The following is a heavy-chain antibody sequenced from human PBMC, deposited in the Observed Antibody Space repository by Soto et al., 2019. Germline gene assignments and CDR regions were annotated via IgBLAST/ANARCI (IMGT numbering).Heavy chain of an antibody. D-gene: IGHD3-9*01. J-gene: IGHJ4*02. CDR3: ARGHYDVLTGYYVRYFDY. Sequence: QVQLQESGPGLVKPSQTLSLRCSVSGGSVRSDDYFWSWIRQPPGKALEWMGYISHSGTAYYNPSRKRRLAMSIDTSKKHFSLSLRSLTAADTATYYCARGHYDVLTGYYVRYFDYWGRGTRVTVSS. V-gene: IGHV4-30-4*01. CDR2: ISHSGTA. CDR1: GGSVRSDDYF.